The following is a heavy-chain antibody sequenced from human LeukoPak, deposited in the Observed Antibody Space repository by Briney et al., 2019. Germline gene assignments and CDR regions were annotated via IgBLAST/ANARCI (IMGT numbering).Heavy chain of an antibody. CDR2: INPKSGGT. J-gene: IGHJ4*02. V-gene: IGHV1-2*02. Sequence: ASVKVSCKASGYTFTDYYVHWVRQAPGQGLEWMGWINPKSGGTNYAQKFQGRVTMTRDTSISTAYMERSRLISDDTAVYYCARGGSDSSGYYPRDFDYWGQGTLVTVSS. D-gene: IGHD3-22*01. CDR3: ARGGSDSSGYYPRDFDY. CDR1: GYTFTDYY.